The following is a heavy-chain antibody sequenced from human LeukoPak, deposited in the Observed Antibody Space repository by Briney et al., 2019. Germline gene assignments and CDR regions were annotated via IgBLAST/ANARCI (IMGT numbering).Heavy chain of an antibody. J-gene: IGHJ4*02. CDR2: ISTSRSYI. V-gene: IGHV3-21*04. D-gene: IGHD3-10*01. CDR3: AKDDAWLQFGE. Sequence: PGGSLRLSCAASGFTFRSYSMNWVRQAPGKGLEWVSSISTSRSYIYYADSVKGRFTISRDNSKNTLYLEVISLTAEDTAVYYCAKDDAWLQFGEWSQGTLVTVSS. CDR1: GFTFRSYS.